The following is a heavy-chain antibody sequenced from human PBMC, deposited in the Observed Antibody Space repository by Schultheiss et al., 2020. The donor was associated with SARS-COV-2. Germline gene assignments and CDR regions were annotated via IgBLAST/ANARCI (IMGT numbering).Heavy chain of an antibody. D-gene: IGHD4-17*01. CDR1: GFTVSSNY. CDR3: ASEGLREAFDI. CDR2: ISGDSGYT. J-gene: IGHJ3*02. Sequence: GGSLRLSCAASGFTVSSNYMSWVRQAPGKGLEWVSTISGDSGYTKDADSVKGRFTISRDNSKNTLYVQMNSLKTDDTAVYYCASEGLREAFDIWGPGTKVTVSS. V-gene: IGHV3-66*02.